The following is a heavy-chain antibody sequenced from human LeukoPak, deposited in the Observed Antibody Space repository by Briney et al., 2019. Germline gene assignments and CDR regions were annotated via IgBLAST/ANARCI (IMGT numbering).Heavy chain of an antibody. D-gene: IGHD3-10*01. CDR2: INHSGST. J-gene: IGHJ4*02. Sequence: SETLSLTCAVYGGSFSGYYWSWIRQPPGKGLEWIGEINHSGSTNYSPSLKSRVTISVDTSKNQFSLKLSSVTAADTAVYYCARHNYYYGSGSYYLFDYWGQGTLVTVSS. V-gene: IGHV4-34*01. CDR3: ARHNYYYGSGSYYLFDY. CDR1: GGSFSGYY.